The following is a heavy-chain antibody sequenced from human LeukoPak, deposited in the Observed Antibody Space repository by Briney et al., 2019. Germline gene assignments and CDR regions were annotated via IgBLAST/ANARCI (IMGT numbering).Heavy chain of an antibody. CDR2: ISYDGSNK. D-gene: IGHD6-19*01. V-gene: IGHV3-30*03. Sequence: GGSLRLSCAASGFTFSSYSMNWVRQAPGKGLEWVAVISYDGSNKYYADSVKGRFTISRDNSKNTLYLQMNSLRAEDTAVYYCARGSSGCLDYWGQGTLVTVSS. J-gene: IGHJ4*02. CDR3: ARGSSGCLDY. CDR1: GFTFSSYS.